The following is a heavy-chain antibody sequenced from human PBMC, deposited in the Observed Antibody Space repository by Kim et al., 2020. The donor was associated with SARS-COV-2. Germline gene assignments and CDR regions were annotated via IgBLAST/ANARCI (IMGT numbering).Heavy chain of an antibody. J-gene: IGHJ6*02. D-gene: IGHD4-17*01. CDR1: GYSFTSYW. CDR3: ATALGDYGFYYYYYGMDV. Sequence: GESLKISCKGSGYSFTSYWISWVRQMPGKGLEWMGRIDPSDSYTNYSPSFQGHVTISADKSISTAYLQWSSLKASDTAMYYCATALGDYGFYYYYYGMDVWGEGTTVSGSS. CDR2: IDPSDSYT. V-gene: IGHV5-10-1*01.